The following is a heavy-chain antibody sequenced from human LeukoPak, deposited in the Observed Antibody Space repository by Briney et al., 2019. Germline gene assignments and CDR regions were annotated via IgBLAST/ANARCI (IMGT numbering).Heavy chain of an antibody. J-gene: IGHJ6*03. CDR1: GGSISSYY. CDR2: IYYSGST. D-gene: IGHD6-19*01. V-gene: IGHV4-59*01. Sequence: PSETLSLTCTVSGGSISSYYWSWIRQPPGKGLEWIGYIYYSGSTNYNPSLKSRVTISVDTSKNQFSLKLSSVTAADTAVYYCARAGLKYTSVGGFYYYYYYMDVWGKGTTVTISS. CDR3: ARAGLKYTSVGGFYYYYYYMDV.